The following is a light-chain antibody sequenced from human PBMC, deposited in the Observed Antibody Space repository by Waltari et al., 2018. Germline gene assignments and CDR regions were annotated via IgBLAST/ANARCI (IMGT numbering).Light chain of an antibody. CDR2: NSS. Sequence: EIVLTQAPATLSFSPGDRATLSCRASQSIQPFLAWYQQKPGQAPRLLLYNSSLRASGVPVRFSGSGSGTDFTLTISHLEPEDFAFYFCQHRDNWLFTFGPGTKVEIK. CDR1: QSIQPF. J-gene: IGKJ3*01. V-gene: IGKV3-11*01. CDR3: QHRDNWLFT.